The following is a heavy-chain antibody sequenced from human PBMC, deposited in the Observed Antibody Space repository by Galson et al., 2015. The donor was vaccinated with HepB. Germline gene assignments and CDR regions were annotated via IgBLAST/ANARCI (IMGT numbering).Heavy chain of an antibody. CDR1: GFIFSDHY. J-gene: IGHJ4*02. CDR2: TRNKANSYTT. V-gene: IGHV3-72*01. D-gene: IGHD6-19*01. CDR3: GRGGYSSGWRAIDY. Sequence: SLRLSCAASGFIFSDHYMDWVRQAPGKGLEWVARTRNKANSYTTEYAASVKGRFTISRDDSKNSLYLDMNSLKTEDTAVYYCGRGGYSSGWRAIDYWGQGTLVTVSS.